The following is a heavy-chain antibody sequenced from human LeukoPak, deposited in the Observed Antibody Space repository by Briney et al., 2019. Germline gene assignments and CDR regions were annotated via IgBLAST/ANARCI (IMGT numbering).Heavy chain of an antibody. CDR2: IRAGGGTT. CDR1: GFTVSDYY. CDR3: ARDPNGDYVGAFDF. V-gene: IGHV3-23*01. J-gene: IGHJ3*01. Sequence: PGGSLRLSCVASGFTVSDYYMSWVRQAPGKGLEWVSAIRAGGGTTFYADSVKGRFTVSRDNSRDTLYLQMNSLRVEDTAVYYCARDPNGDYVGAFDFWGQGTMVTVSS. D-gene: IGHD4-17*01.